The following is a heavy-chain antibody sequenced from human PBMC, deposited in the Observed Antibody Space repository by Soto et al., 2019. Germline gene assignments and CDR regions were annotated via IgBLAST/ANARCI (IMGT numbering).Heavy chain of an antibody. Sequence: PGGSLSLSCAASGFTFSSYSMNWVRKAPGKGLEWVSYISSSSSTIYYADSVKGRFTISRDNAKNSLYLQMNSLRAEDTAVHYCARVSIVTAVSYYYYVMDFWVNGTTVTVSS. V-gene: IGHV3-48*01. J-gene: IGHJ6*04. CDR3: ARVSIVTAVSYYYYVMDF. CDR2: ISSSSSTI. D-gene: IGHD3-22*01. CDR1: GFTFSSYS.